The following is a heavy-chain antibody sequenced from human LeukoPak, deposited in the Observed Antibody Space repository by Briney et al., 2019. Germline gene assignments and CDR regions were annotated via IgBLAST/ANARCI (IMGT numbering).Heavy chain of an antibody. CDR1: GFTFSNAW. CDR2: IKSKTDGGTT. CDR3: TTENLAAAGYYDYYYMDV. Sequence: TGGSLRLSCAASGFTFSNAWMSWVRQAPGKGLEWVGRIKSKTDGGTTDYAAPVKGRFTISRDDSKNTPYLQMNSLKTEDTAVYYCTTENLAAAGYYDYYYMDVWGKGTTVTISS. D-gene: IGHD6-13*01. V-gene: IGHV3-15*01. J-gene: IGHJ6*03.